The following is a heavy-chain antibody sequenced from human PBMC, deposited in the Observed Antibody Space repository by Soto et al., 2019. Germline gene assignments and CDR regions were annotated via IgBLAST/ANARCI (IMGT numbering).Heavy chain of an antibody. Sequence: GGSLRLSCAASGFTFSSYSMNWVRQAPGKGLEWVSAISGSGGSTYYADSVKGRFTISRDNSKNTLYLQMNSLRAEDTAVYYCAKAAYYYYYYYMDVWGKGTTVTVSS. J-gene: IGHJ6*03. CDR2: ISGSGGST. V-gene: IGHV3-23*01. CDR3: AKAAYYYYYYYMDV. CDR1: GFTFSSYS.